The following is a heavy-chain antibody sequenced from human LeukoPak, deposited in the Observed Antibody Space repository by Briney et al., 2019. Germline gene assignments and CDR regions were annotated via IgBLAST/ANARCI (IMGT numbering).Heavy chain of an antibody. Sequence: GGSLRLSCAASGFTFSSYWMSWVRQAPGKGLEWVANIKQDGSEKYYVDSVKGRFTISRDNSKNTLYLQMNSLRAEDTAVYYCAKDYSFLLWFGELSSLMDVWGKGTTVTISS. CDR3: AKDYSFLLWFGELSSLMDV. J-gene: IGHJ6*03. V-gene: IGHV3-7*01. CDR1: GFTFSSYW. D-gene: IGHD3-10*01. CDR2: IKQDGSEK.